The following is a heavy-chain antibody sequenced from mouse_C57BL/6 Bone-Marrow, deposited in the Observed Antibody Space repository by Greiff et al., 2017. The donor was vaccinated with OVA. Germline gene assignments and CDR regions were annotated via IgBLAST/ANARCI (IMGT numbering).Heavy chain of an antibody. Sequence: QVQLQQPGTELVKPGASVKLSCKASGYPFTSSWMTWVKRRPGQGLEWIGNFNPSNGGTNYNEKFKSKATLTVDKSSSTAYMQLSSLTSEDSAVYYCARRGGKGYFDYWGQGTTLTVSS. J-gene: IGHJ2*01. CDR2: FNPSNGGT. D-gene: IGHD2-1*01. V-gene: IGHV1-53*01. CDR1: GYPFTSSW. CDR3: ARRGGKGYFDY.